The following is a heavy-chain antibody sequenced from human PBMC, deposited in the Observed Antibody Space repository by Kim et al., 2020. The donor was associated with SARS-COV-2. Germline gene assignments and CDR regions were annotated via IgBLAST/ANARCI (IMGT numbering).Heavy chain of an antibody. V-gene: IGHV4-4*07. Sequence: SETLSLTCTVSGGSISSYCWSWIRQPAGKGLEWIGRIYTSGSTNYNPSLKSRVTMSVDTSKNQFSLKLSSVTAADTAVYYCARSPYYYDSSGYYYSYYYYGMDVWGQGTTVTVSS. J-gene: IGHJ6*02. CDR3: ARSPYYYDSSGYYYSYYYYGMDV. D-gene: IGHD3-22*01. CDR2: IYTSGST. CDR1: GGSISSYC.